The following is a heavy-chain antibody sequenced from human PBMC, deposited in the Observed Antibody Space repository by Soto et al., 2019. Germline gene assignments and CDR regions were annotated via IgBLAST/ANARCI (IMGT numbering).Heavy chain of an antibody. CDR1: GFTFSSYD. Sequence: QVQLVESGGGVVQPGRSLRLSCAASGFTFSSYDMHWVRQAPGKGLEWVAVISYDGSNKYYADSVKGRFTISRDNSKNTLYLQMNSLRAEDTAVYYCAKVGLYSSSTHFDYWGQGTLVTVSS. J-gene: IGHJ4*02. D-gene: IGHD6-13*01. V-gene: IGHV3-30*18. CDR2: ISYDGSNK. CDR3: AKVGLYSSSTHFDY.